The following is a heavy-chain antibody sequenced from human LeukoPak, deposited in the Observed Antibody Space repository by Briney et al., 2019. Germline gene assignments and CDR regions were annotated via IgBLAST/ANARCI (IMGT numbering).Heavy chain of an antibody. Sequence: SVTVSCKASGGTFSSYAISWVRQAPGQGLEWMGGIIPIFGTANYAQKFQGRVTITADESTSTAYMELSSLRSEDTAVYYCARGSRDGYNLGVDYWGQGTLVTVSS. CDR3: ARGSRDGYNLGVDY. CDR2: IIPIFGTA. V-gene: IGHV1-69*13. D-gene: IGHD5-24*01. J-gene: IGHJ4*02. CDR1: GGTFSSYA.